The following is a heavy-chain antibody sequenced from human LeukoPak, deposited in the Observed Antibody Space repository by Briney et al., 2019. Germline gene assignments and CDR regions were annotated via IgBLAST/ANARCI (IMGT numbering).Heavy chain of an antibody. D-gene: IGHD6-6*01. J-gene: IGHJ3*01. CDR1: ELTFSSYW. V-gene: IGHV3-7*01. CDR2: IKQDESEK. Sequence: GGSLRLSCAAPELTFSSYWMRWVRQAPGKGLEWVAHIKQDESEKYYVDSVKGRFNISRDNAKNSLYLQMNTLRAEDTAVYYCARVRGADRSYYAFDLWGQGTMVTVSS. CDR3: ARVRGADRSYYAFDL.